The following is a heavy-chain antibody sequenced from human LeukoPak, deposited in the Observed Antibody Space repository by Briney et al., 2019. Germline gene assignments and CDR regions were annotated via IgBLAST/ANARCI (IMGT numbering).Heavy chain of an antibody. CDR3: ARAPGYSSTNYFFDY. CDR1: GFTFSSYI. J-gene: IGHJ4*02. V-gene: IGHV3-21*01. CDR2: ISSSSTYI. D-gene: IGHD6-13*01. Sequence: GGSLLLSCAASGFTFSSYIMNWVRQAPGKGLEWVSSISSSSTYIYYADSVKGRFTISRDDAKNSLYLQMNSLRAEDMAVYYCARAPGYSSTNYFFDYWGQGILVTVSS.